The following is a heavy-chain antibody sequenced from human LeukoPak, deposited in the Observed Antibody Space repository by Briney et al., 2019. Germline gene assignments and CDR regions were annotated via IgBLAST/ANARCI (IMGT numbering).Heavy chain of an antibody. CDR3: ARDIYYDSSGFGNYYYYMDV. J-gene: IGHJ6*03. V-gene: IGHV4-4*07. D-gene: IGHD3-22*01. CDR2: IYTSGST. CDR1: GGSISSYY. Sequence: NPSETLSLTCTVSGGSISSYYWSWIRQPAGKGLEWIGRIYTSGSTNYNPSLKSRVTMSVDTSKNQLSLKLSSVTAADTAVYYCARDIYYDSSGFGNYYYYMDVWGKGTTVTVSS.